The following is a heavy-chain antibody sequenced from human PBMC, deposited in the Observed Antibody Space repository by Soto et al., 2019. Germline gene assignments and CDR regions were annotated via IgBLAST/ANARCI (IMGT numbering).Heavy chain of an antibody. J-gene: IGHJ6*02. CDR3: AKYYDFWSGRPMDV. CDR2: ISSSGSTI. D-gene: IGHD3-3*01. CDR1: GFTFSSYE. V-gene: IGHV3-48*03. Sequence: GGSLRLSCAASGFTFSSYEMNWVRQAPGKGLEWVSYISSSGSTIYYADSVKGRFTISRDNAKNSLYLQMSSLRAEDTAVYYCAKYYDFWSGRPMDVWGQGTTVTVSS.